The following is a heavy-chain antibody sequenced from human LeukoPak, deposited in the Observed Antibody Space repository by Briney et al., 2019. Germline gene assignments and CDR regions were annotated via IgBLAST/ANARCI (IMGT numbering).Heavy chain of an antibody. J-gene: IGHJ5*02. D-gene: IGHD3-9*01. CDR3: ARERYFDWTQNWFDP. CDR2: IYYSGST. Sequence: SETLSLTCTVSGGSISSGGYYWSWIRQHPGKGLEWIGYIYYSGSTYYNPSLKSRVTISVDTSKNQLSLKVSSVNAADTAVYYCARERYFDWTQNWFDPWGQGILVTVSS. V-gene: IGHV4-31*03. CDR1: GGSISSGGYY.